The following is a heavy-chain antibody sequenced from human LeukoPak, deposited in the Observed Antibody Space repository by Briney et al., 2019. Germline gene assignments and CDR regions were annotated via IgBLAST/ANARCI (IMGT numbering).Heavy chain of an antibody. CDR2: ISYDGSNK. CDR3: ARDPGYYDSSGYSDY. Sequence: GGSLRLSCAASGFTFSSYAMHWVRQAPGKGLEWVAVISYDGSNKYYADSVKGRYTISRDNSKNTLYLQMNSLRAEDTAVYYCARDPGYYDSSGYSDYWGQGTLVTVSS. D-gene: IGHD3-22*01. J-gene: IGHJ4*02. V-gene: IGHV3-30-3*01. CDR1: GFTFSSYA.